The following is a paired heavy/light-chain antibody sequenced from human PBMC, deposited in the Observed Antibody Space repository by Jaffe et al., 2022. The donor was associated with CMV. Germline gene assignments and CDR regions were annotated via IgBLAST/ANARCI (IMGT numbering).Light chain of an antibody. CDR2: KAS. Sequence: DIQMTQSPSTLSASIGDRVTITCRASQNLNNWLAWYQQKPGKAPNLLIYKASSLESGVPSRFSGSGSGTEFTLTISSLQPDDFATYYCQQYHSYPYTFGQGTKLEIK. CDR3: QQYHSYPYT. V-gene: IGKV1-5*03. J-gene: IGKJ2*01. CDR1: QNLNNW.
Heavy chain of an antibody. D-gene: IGHD2-15*01. CDR1: GFTFNDYA. CDR3: AKFRYSGGTFFDY. J-gene: IGHJ4*02. Sequence: EVKLLDSGGGLVQPGGSLRLSCAASGFTFNDYAMGWVRQAPGKGLEWVSTISAGGGSTYHADSAKGRFTISRDNSKNTLSLQLNSLRAEDTAVYYCAKFRYSGGTFFDYWGLGTLVTVSS. V-gene: IGHV3-23*01. CDR2: ISAGGGST.